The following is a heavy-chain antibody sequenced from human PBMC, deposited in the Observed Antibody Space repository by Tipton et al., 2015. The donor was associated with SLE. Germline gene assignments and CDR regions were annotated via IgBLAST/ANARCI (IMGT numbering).Heavy chain of an antibody. CDR1: GGSISSYY. V-gene: IGHV4-59*01. Sequence: GLVKPSETLSLTCTVSGGSISSYYWSWIRQPPGKGLEWIGYIYYSGSTNYNPSLKSRVTISVDTSKNQFSLKLSSVTAADTAVYYCARGGYDSSGYYSDYWGQGTLVTVSS. CDR2: IYYSGST. D-gene: IGHD3-22*01. CDR3: ARGGYDSSGYYSDY. J-gene: IGHJ4*01.